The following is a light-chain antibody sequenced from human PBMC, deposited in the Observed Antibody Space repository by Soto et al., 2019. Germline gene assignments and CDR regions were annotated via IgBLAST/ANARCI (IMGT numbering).Light chain of an antibody. CDR3: QQHNNWPYT. J-gene: IGKJ2*01. Sequence: EVVMTQSPGTLSVSPGESATISCRASQTVSSNVAWYQQRPGQAPRLLIDGSFTRATGVPARFSGSPSGTEFSLTISSPQSEDFAVYYCQQHNNWPYTFGHGTKLAIK. V-gene: IGKV3-15*01. CDR1: QTVSSN. CDR2: GSF.